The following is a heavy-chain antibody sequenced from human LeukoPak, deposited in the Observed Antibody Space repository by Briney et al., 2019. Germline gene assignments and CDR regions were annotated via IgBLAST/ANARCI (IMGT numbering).Heavy chain of an antibody. Sequence: SGTLSLTCTVSGGSISSYYWSWIRQPPGKGLEWIGYIYYSGSTNYNPSLKSRVTISVDTSKNQFSLKLSSVTAADTAVYYCARVINDYSNYGSIDYWGQGTLVTVSS. CDR2: IYYSGST. CDR3: ARVINDYSNYGSIDY. J-gene: IGHJ4*02. D-gene: IGHD4-11*01. CDR1: GGSISSYY. V-gene: IGHV4-59*01.